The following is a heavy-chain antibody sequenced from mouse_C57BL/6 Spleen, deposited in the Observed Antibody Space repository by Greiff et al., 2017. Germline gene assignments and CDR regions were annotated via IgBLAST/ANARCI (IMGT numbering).Heavy chain of an antibody. D-gene: IGHD2-4*01. CDR3: TNYDYDPYYFDY. CDR1: GYAFRSSW. V-gene: IGHV1-82*01. CDR2: IYPGDGDT. J-gene: IGHJ2*01. Sequence: QVQLQQSGPDLVKPGASVKISCKASGYAFRSSWMNWVKQRPGTGLEWIGRIYPGDGDTNYNEKFKGKATLTADKSSSTSCMQLSSLTAEYSAVYFCTNYDYDPYYFDYWGQGTTLTVSS.